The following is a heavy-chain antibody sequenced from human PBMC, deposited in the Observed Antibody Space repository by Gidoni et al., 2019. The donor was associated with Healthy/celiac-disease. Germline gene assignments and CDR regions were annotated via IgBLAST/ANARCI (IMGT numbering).Heavy chain of an antibody. V-gene: IGHV4-34*01. J-gene: IGHJ4*02. Sequence: QVQLQQWGAGLLKPSETLSLTCAVYGGSFSGYYWSWIRQPPGKGLEWIGEINHSGSTNYNPSLKCRVTISVDTSKNQFSLKLSSVTAADTAVYYCARAKSRRGYSYGYYYWGQGTLVTVSS. CDR2: INHSGST. CDR3: ARAKSRRGYSYGYYY. D-gene: IGHD5-18*01. CDR1: GGSFSGYY.